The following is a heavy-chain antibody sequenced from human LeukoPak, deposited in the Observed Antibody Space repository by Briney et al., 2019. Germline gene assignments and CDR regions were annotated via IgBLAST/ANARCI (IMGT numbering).Heavy chain of an antibody. CDR2: ISAYNGNT. CDR1: GYAFTSYG. Sequence: ASVKVSCKASGYAFTSYGISWVRQAPGQGLEWMGWISAYNGNTSYAQNLQGRVTMTTDTSTSTAYMELRSLRSDDTAMYYCARAGNWNDKSFDYYYYMDVWGKGTTVTVSS. CDR3: ARAGNWNDKSFDYYYYMDV. V-gene: IGHV1-18*01. D-gene: IGHD1-1*01. J-gene: IGHJ6*03.